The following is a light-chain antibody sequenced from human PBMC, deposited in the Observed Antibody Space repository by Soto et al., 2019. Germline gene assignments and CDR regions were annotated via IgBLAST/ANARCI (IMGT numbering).Light chain of an antibody. V-gene: IGKV3-20*01. CDR2: GAS. J-gene: IGKJ3*01. Sequence: EIVLTQSPGTLSLSPGERATLYCRASQSVGSNYLAWYQQKPGQAPRVLIYGASSRATGIPDRFSGSGSGADFTLTISRLEHEDFAVYYCQQYTTSPFTLGHGTKVDIK. CDR1: QSVGSNY. CDR3: QQYTTSPFT.